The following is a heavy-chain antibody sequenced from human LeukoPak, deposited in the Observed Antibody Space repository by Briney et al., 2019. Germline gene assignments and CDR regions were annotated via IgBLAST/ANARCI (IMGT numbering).Heavy chain of an antibody. CDR2: ISSSSSYI. CDR1: GFTFSSYS. J-gene: IGHJ3*02. D-gene: IGHD6-13*01. V-gene: IGHV3-21*01. CDR3: ARTMAAAGTDHDAFDI. Sequence: PGGSLRLSCAASGFTFSSYSMNWVRQAPGKGLEWVSSISSSSSYIYYADSVKGRFTISRDNAKNSLYLQMNSLRAEDTAVYYCARTMAAAGTDHDAFDIWGQGTMVTVSS.